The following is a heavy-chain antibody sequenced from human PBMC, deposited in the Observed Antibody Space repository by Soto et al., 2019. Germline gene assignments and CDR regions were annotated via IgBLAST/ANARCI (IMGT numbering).Heavy chain of an antibody. CDR2: IYYKGST. V-gene: IGHV4-31*01. D-gene: IGHD3-16*01. J-gene: IGHJ4*02. CDR1: GGSISRGGYY. Sequence: QVPLQESGPGLVKPSQTLSLTCTVSGGSISRGGYYWSWIRQHPGKGLEWIGYIYYKGSTYYNPYLQVLVTIKDATSNHQCSLTLSSVTAADTAVYDCASGGGMLSGYYSDYRGQGTLVTVAS. CDR3: ASGGGMLSGYYSDY.